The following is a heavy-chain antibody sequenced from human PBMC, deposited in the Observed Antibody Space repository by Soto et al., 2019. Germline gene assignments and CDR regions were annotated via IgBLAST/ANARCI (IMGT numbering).Heavy chain of an antibody. J-gene: IGHJ3*02. V-gene: IGHV4-39*01. Sequence: QLQLQESGPGLMKPSETLSLTCTVSGGSISSSSYYWGWIRQPPGKGLEWIGNIYYSGSTYYTPSLKSRVTISVDTSKNQFSLKLSSVTAADTAVYYCARRYSYYGSGSEDAIHIWGQGTMVTVSS. D-gene: IGHD3-10*01. CDR2: IYYSGST. CDR3: ARRYSYYGSGSEDAIHI. CDR1: GGSISSSSYY.